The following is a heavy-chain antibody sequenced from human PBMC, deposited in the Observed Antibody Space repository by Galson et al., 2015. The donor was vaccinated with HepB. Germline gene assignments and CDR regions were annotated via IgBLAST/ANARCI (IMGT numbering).Heavy chain of an antibody. CDR3: ATDHLHTGCLYF. V-gene: IGHV1-24*01. CDR1: GHTLTALS. Sequence: SVKVSCKVTGHTLTALSMYWVRQAPGEGLEWMGGYDPEPGETVYAQKFQGRVTMTEDTSTDTAYLELSSLKSDDTAVYYCATDHLHTGCLYFWGQRTLVTVSS. D-gene: IGHD6-19*01. CDR2: YDPEPGET. J-gene: IGHJ4*02.